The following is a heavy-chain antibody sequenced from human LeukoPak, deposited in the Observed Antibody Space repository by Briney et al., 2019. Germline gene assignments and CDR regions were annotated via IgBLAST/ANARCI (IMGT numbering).Heavy chain of an antibody. V-gene: IGHV3-30*02. D-gene: IGHD2-2*01. CDR2: IRYDGSNK. CDR1: GFTFSSYG. Sequence: PGGSLRLSCAASGFTFSSYGMHWVRQAPGKGLEWVAFIRYDGSNKYYADSVKGRFTISRDNSKNTLYLQMNSLRAEDTAVYYCARGASARQDFWGQGTLVTVSS. CDR3: ARGASARQDF. J-gene: IGHJ4*02.